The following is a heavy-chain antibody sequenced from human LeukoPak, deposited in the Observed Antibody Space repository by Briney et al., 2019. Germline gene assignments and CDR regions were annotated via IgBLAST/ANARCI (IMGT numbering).Heavy chain of an antibody. CDR2: TYSGGNI. CDR3: ARGSGGFSFDY. V-gene: IGHV3-66*01. Sequence: GGSLRLSCAASGFTVCGNYMSWVRQAPGKGLEWVSVTYSGGNIYYADSVKGRFTISRDNSKNTLNLQMNSLRAEDTAVYYCARGSGGFSFDYWGQGTLVTVSS. CDR1: GFTVCGNY. J-gene: IGHJ4*02. D-gene: IGHD2-8*02.